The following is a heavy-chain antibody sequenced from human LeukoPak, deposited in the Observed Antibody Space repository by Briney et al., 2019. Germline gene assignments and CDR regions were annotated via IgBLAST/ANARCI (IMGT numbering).Heavy chain of an antibody. D-gene: IGHD3-22*01. Sequence: GGSLRLSCAASGFPFSSHAMSWVRQPPGKGLEWVAAISNGKTYYADSVRGRFAISRDDSTNTVYLHMNSLRADDTAVYFCASSHDSSGNDWGQGTLVAVSS. CDR1: GFPFSSHA. J-gene: IGHJ4*02. CDR3: ASSHDSSGND. V-gene: IGHV3-23*01. CDR2: ISNGKT.